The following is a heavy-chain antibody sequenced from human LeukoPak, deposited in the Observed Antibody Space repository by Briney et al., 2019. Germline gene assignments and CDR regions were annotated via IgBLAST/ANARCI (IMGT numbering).Heavy chain of an antibody. V-gene: IGHV3-9*01. D-gene: IGHD3-3*01. CDR3: AKGQYYDFWRGGMDV. Sequence: GRSLRLSCAASGFTFDDYAMHWVRQGPGKGPEWVSGISWNSGSIDYADSVKGRFIISRDNAKNSLDLQMNSLRGKDTALYYCAKGQYYDFWRGGMDVWGQGTTVTVSS. J-gene: IGHJ6*02. CDR2: ISWNSGSI. CDR1: GFTFDDYA.